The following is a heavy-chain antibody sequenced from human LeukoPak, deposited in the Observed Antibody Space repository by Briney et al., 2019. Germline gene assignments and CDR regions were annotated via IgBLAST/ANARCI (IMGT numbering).Heavy chain of an antibody. CDR3: ATQGGYYDYVWGSYRGFDY. CDR2: IYYSGCR. D-gene: IGHD3-16*02. J-gene: IGHJ4*02. V-gene: IGHV4-39*01. Sequence: SQTLSLTCTVSGGSISSSSYDWGWIRQPPGKGLEWLGRIYYSGCRYYNPSLKSRVTISVDTSKNHFSLKLSSVTAADAAVYYCATQGGYYDYVWGSYRGFDYWGQGTLVTVSS. CDR1: GGSISSSSYD.